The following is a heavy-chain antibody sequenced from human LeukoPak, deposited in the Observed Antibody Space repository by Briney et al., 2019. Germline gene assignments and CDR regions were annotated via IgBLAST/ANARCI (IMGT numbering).Heavy chain of an antibody. V-gene: IGHV3-74*01. CDR2: ITSDGSST. CDR1: GFTFSSYW. J-gene: IGHJ6*02. CDR3: AREGRDTMVRGKYGMDV. Sequence: PGGSLRLSCAASGFTFSSYWMHWVRQAPGKGLVWVSRITSDGSSTSYADSVKGRFSTSYADSVKGRFTISRDNAKNTLYLQMNRLRAEDTAVYYCAREGRDTMVRGKYGMDVWGRGTTVTVSS. D-gene: IGHD3-10*01.